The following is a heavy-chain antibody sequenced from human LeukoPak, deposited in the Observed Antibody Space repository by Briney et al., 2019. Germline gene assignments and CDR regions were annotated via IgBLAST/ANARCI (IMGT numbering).Heavy chain of an antibody. CDR2: INHSGST. Sequence: SETLSLTCAVYGGSFSGYYWSWIRQPPGKGLEWIGEINHSGSTNYNPSLKSRVTISVDTSKNQFSLKLNSVTAADTAVYYCARGRYDSSGYYLRNWFDPWGQGTLVTVSS. J-gene: IGHJ5*02. D-gene: IGHD3-22*01. CDR1: GGSFSGYY. CDR3: ARGRYDSSGYYLRNWFDP. V-gene: IGHV4-34*01.